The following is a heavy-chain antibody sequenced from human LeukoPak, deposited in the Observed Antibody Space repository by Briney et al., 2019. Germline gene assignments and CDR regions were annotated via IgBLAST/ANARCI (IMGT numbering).Heavy chain of an antibody. V-gene: IGHV3-30*18. J-gene: IGHJ4*02. CDR1: GFALSTSG. CDR2: ISHDGRTQ. D-gene: IGHD3-10*01. Sequence: GGSLRLSCAASGFALSTSGMHWVRQAPAKGLEWVALISHDGRTQSSADSVKGRVTISRDNSKNTLYLQMNSLTVEDTAVYYCAKDLGGGSGSYYLDFWGQGTLVTVSS. CDR3: AKDLGGGSGSYYLDF.